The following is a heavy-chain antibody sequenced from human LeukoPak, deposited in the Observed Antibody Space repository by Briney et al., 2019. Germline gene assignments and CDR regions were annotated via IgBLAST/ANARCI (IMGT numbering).Heavy chain of an antibody. CDR3: ARGSVTGRTLMVLNFRRSVYFDY. CDR2: INHSGST. V-gene: IGHV4-34*01. J-gene: IGHJ4*02. Sequence: SETLSLTCAVYGGSFSGYYWSWIRQSPGKGLEWIGEINHSGSTNYNPSLKSRVTISVDTSKNQFSLKLSSVTAADTAVYYCARGSVTGRTLMVLNFRRSVYFDYWGQGTLVTVSS. CDR1: GGSFSGYY. D-gene: IGHD2-8*01.